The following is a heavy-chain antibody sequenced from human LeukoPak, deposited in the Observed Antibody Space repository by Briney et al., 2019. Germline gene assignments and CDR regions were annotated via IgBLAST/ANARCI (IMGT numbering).Heavy chain of an antibody. J-gene: IGHJ3*01. D-gene: IGHD3-22*01. CDR1: GFIFSSYA. Sequence: GSLRLSCAASGFIFSSYAMSWVRQPPGKGLEWIGSIYYTGRTYYNAPLKSRVTISLDTSKNQFSLNLSSVTAADTAVYYCVTYHSSGSYYGAFDLWGHGTMATVSS. CDR2: IYYTGRT. CDR3: VTYHSSGSYYGAFDL. V-gene: IGHV4-39*07.